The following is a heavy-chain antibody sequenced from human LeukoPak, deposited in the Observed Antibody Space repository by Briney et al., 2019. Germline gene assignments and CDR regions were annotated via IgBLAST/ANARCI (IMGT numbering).Heavy chain of an antibody. CDR2: ISGGGGTT. V-gene: IGHV3-23*01. J-gene: IGHJ4*02. Sequence: GGSLRPSCAASGFTFSNYAMSWVRQAPGKGLEWVSGISGGGGTTSYADSVKGRFTISRDNSKNTLYLQMHSLRAEDTAVYYCAKDRVYYFDSSGYSCDYWGQGSLVTVSS. CDR3: AKDRVYYFDSSGYSCDY. D-gene: IGHD3-22*01. CDR1: GFTFSNYA.